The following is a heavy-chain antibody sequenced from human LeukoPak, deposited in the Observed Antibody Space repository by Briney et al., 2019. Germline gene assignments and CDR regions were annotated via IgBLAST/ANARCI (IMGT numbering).Heavy chain of an antibody. V-gene: IGHV1-18*01. CDR2: ISAYNGNT. CDR1: GYTFTSQY. Sequence: ASVKVSCKASGYTFTSQYMHWVRQAPGQGLEWMGWISAYNGNTNYAQRLQGRVTMTTDTSTSTAYMELRSLRSDDTAVYYCARDPILGDFWSGYPPFDYWGQGTLVTVSS. J-gene: IGHJ4*02. D-gene: IGHD3-3*01. CDR3: ARDPILGDFWSGYPPFDY.